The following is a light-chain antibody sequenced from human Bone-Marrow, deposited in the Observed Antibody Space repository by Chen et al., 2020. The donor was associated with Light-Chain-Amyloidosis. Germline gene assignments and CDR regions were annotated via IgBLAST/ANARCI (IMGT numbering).Light chain of an antibody. V-gene: IGLV1-40*01. J-gene: IGLJ3*02. CDR2: GNN. CDR3: QSYDSSLSGSRV. CDR1: SSNIGANFD. Sequence: QSALTQPASVSGSPGQSITISCTGSSSNIGANFDVHWYQQLPGTAPKLLIYGNNNRPSGVPDRFSGSKSGTSASLAITGLQAEDEADYYCQSYDSSLSGSRVFGGGTKLTVL.